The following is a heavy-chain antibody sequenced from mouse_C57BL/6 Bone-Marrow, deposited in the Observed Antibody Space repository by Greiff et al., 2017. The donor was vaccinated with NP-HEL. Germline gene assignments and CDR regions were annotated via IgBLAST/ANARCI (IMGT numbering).Heavy chain of an antibody. CDR1: GYTFTSYW. CDR2: IDPSDSYT. D-gene: IGHD2-5*01. CDR3: ARSLRPAYYSNSWFAY. Sequence: QVQLQQPGAELVKPGASVKLSCKASGYTFTSYWMQWVKQRPGQGLEWIGEIDPSDSYTNYNQKFKGKATLTVDTSSSTAYMQLSSLTSEDSAVYYCARSLRPAYYSNSWFAYWGQGTLVTVSA. V-gene: IGHV1-50*01. J-gene: IGHJ3*01.